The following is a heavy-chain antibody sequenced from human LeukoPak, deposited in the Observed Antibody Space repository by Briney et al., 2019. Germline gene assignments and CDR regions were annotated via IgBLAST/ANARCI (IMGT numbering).Heavy chain of an antibody. D-gene: IGHD2-15*01. CDR1: GYTFTSYG. CDR2: ISGYNGNT. J-gene: IGHJ5*02. Sequence: ASVKVSCKASGYTFTSYGITWVRQAPGQGLEWMGWISGYNGNTNYAQKFQGRVTMTTDTSTSTAYMELRSLRSDDTAVYYCARGYCSGGTCAFRWFDPWGQGTLVTVSS. V-gene: IGHV1-18*01. CDR3: ARGYCSGGTCAFRWFDP.